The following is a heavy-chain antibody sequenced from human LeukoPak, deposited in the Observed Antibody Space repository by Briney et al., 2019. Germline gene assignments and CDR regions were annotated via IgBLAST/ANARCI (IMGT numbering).Heavy chain of an antibody. D-gene: IGHD1-7*01. Sequence: GGSLRLSCAASGFTFSSYTVRWARHAPGKGLEGVSSFSGSGGSTYYADSVKGRFTISRDNSKNTLYLQMNSPRGEDTAVYYCAKDREGTIADYFDYWGQGTLVTVSS. CDR3: AKDREGTIADYFDY. CDR2: FSGSGGST. CDR1: GFTFSSYT. V-gene: IGHV3-23*01. J-gene: IGHJ4*02.